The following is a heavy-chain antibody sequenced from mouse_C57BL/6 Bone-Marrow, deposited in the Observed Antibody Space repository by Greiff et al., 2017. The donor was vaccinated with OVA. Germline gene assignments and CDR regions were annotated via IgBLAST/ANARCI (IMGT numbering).Heavy chain of an antibody. CDR3: ARWNYGSRAWFAY. CDR1: GYTFTSYW. J-gene: IGHJ3*01. V-gene: IGHV1-55*01. D-gene: IGHD1-1*01. Sequence: QVQLQQPGAELVKPGASVKMSCTASGYTFTSYWITWVQQRPGQGLEWIGDIYPGSGSTNYHEKFKSKATLTVDTSSSTAYMQLSSLTSEDSAVDICARWNYGSRAWFAYWGQGTLVTVSA. CDR2: IYPGSGST.